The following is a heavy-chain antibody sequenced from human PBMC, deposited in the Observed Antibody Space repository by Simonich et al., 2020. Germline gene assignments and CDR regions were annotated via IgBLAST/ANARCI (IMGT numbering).Heavy chain of an antibody. J-gene: IGHJ2*01. CDR2: LHPTCGDT. D-gene: IGHD6-13*01. Sequence: QVQLVQSGAEVKKPGASVKVSCKASGYTFTGYYMHWVRQAPGQGLAGMRLLHPTCGDTNHEQKFQGRVTRTRDRSFSTAYMELSMRRSDDTAVYYCARGGVRSSSWYWYFDLWGRGTLVTVSS. V-gene: IGHV1-2*02. CDR1: GYTFTGYY. CDR3: ARGGVRSSSWYWYFDL.